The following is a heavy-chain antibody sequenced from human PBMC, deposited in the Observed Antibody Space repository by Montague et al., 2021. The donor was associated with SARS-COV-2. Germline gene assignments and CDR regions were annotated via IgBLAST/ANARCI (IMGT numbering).Heavy chain of an antibody. CDR1: GFSLRTSGMC. D-gene: IGHD6-19*01. CDR3: ARVRTEQWLALSFDY. Sequence: PALVKPTQTLTLTCTFSGFSLRTSGMCVSWIRQPPGKALEWLALIDWDDDKYCSTSLETRLNISKDTSKNQVVLTMTNMDPVDTATYYCARVRTEQWLALSFDYWGQGTLVTVSS. CDR2: IDWDDDK. V-gene: IGHV2-70*01. J-gene: IGHJ4*02.